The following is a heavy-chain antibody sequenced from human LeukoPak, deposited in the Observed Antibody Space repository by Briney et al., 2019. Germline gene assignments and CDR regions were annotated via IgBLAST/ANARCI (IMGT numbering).Heavy chain of an antibody. CDR1: GYTFTSYD. CDR3: ARVVAEYYDILTGNYYYYYMDV. D-gene: IGHD3-9*01. J-gene: IGHJ6*03. Sequence: ASVKVSCKASGYTFTSYDINWVRQATGQGLEWMGWMNPSSGNTGYAQKFQGRVTMTRNTSISTAYMELSSLRSEDTAVYYCARVVAEYYDILTGNYYYYYMDVWGKGTTVTISS. CDR2: MNPSSGNT. V-gene: IGHV1-8*01.